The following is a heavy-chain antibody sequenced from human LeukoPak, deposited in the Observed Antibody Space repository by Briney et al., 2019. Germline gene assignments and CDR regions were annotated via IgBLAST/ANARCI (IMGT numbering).Heavy chain of an antibody. V-gene: IGHV1-46*01. CDR3: ARGGVWSREGYNYDFDY. D-gene: IGHD5-24*01. Sequence: ASVKVSCKASGYTFTSYYMHWVRQAPGQGLEWMGIINPSGSSTSYAQTFQGRVTITRDTSTSTLYMEMSSLRAEDTAVYYCARGGVWSREGYNYDFDYWGQGTLVIAS. CDR2: INPSGSST. CDR1: GYTFTSYY. J-gene: IGHJ4*02.